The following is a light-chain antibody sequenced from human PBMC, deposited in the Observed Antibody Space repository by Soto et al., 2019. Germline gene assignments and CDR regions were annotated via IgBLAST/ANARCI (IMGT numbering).Light chain of an antibody. CDR2: YDD. CDR1: SSNIENNA. Sequence: QSVLTQPPSVSDAPRQRVTISCSGSSSNIENNAVNWYQQLPGQAPKLLIYYDDLLPSGVSDRFSGSKSGTSASLAIRGLQSEDEADYYCAAWDDSLYGYVFGTGTKLTVL. V-gene: IGLV1-36*01. J-gene: IGLJ1*01. CDR3: AAWDDSLYGYV.